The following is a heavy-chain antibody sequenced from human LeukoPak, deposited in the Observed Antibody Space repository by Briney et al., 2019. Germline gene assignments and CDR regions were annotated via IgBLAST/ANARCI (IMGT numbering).Heavy chain of an antibody. CDR3: AKGGSSSWDYFDY. CDR2: ISGGST. CDR1: GFTVSSNE. Sequence: GGSLRLSCAASGFTVSSNEMSWVRQAPGKGLEWVSSISGGSTYYADSRKGRFTISRDNSKNTLHLQMNSLRAVDTAVYYCAKGGSSSWDYFDYWGQGTLVTVSS. D-gene: IGHD6-13*01. J-gene: IGHJ4*02. V-gene: IGHV3-38-3*01.